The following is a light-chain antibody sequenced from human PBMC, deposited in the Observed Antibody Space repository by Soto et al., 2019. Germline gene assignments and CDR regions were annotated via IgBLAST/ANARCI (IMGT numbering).Light chain of an antibody. CDR1: QSLLNSNRYDY. CDR2: LAS. J-gene: IGKJ2*01. CDR3: MQPLQTPYT. Sequence: DIVITQSPLSLSVTPGEPASISCRSRQSLLNSNRYDYLDWYLQKPGQPPQLLIYLASKRPSGVPERFSGSGSGTDFTLKISRVEAEDVGVYYCMQPLQTPYTFGQGTKLEIK. V-gene: IGKV2-28*01.